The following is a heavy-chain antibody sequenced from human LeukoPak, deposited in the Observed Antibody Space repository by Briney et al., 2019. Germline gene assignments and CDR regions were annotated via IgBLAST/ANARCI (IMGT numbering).Heavy chain of an antibody. V-gene: IGHV4-61*02. CDR2: IYTSGST. CDR3: ARGGPLVVPAAIGGAFDI. Sequence: SETLSLTCTVSGGSISSGSYYWSWIRQPAGKGLEWIGRIYTSGSTNYNPSLKSRVTISVDTSKNQFSLKLSSVTAADTAVYYCARGGPLVVPAAIGGAFDIWGQGTMVTVSS. J-gene: IGHJ3*02. CDR1: GGSISSGSYY. D-gene: IGHD2-2*01.